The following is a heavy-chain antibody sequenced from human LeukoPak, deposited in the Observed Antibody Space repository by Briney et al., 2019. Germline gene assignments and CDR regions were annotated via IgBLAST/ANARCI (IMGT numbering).Heavy chain of an antibody. Sequence: PGGSLRLSCATSGFTFSSYAMSWVRQAPGKGLEWVSAISGSGGSTYYADSVKGRFTISRDNSKNTLYLQMNSLRAEDTAVYYCAKVIAVAGRAFDYWGQGTLVTVSP. CDR3: AKVIAVAGRAFDY. D-gene: IGHD6-19*01. V-gene: IGHV3-23*01. J-gene: IGHJ4*02. CDR1: GFTFSSYA. CDR2: ISGSGGST.